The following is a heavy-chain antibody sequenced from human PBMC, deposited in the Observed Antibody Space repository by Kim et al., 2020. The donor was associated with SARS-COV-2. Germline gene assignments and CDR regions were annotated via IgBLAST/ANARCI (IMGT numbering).Heavy chain of an antibody. CDR1: GGTFSSYA. J-gene: IGHJ5*02. D-gene: IGHD3-9*01. Sequence: SVKVSCKASGGTFSSYAISWVRQAPGQGLEWMGGIIPIFGTANYAQKFQGRVTITADESTSTAYMELSSLRSEDTAVYYCARDYDILTGYYRSTTPFDVGPFDPWGQGTLVTVSS. CDR3: ARDYDILTGYYRSTTPFDVGPFDP. V-gene: IGHV1-69*13. CDR2: IIPIFGTA.